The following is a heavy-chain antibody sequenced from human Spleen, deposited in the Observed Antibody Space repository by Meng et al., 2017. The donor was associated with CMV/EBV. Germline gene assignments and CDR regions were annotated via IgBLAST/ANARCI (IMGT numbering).Heavy chain of an antibody. V-gene: IGHV1-8*01. D-gene: IGHD2-2*01. CDR1: GYTFTSYD. J-gene: IGHJ6*02. CDR3: ARLIPAAMYYYYGMDV. CDR2: MDPKSGRT. Sequence: ASVKVSCKTSGYTFTSYDINWVRQAAGQGLEWMGWMDPKSGRTDYAQKFQDRVTITRNTPISAAYMELSSLTSEDTAVYYCARLIPAAMYYYYGMDVWGQGTTVTVSS.